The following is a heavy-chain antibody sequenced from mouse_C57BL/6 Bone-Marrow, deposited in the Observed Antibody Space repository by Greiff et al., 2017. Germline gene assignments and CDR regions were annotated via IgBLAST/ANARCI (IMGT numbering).Heavy chain of an antibody. CDR2: INPGSGGT. CDR3: ARPNLGTQLGRDY. Sequence: QVQLQQSGAELVRPGTSVKVSCKASGYAFTNYLIEWVKQRPGQGLEWIGVINPGSGGTNYNEKFKGKATLTADKSSSTAYRQLSSLTSEDSAVYFCARPNLGTQLGRDYGGQGTTLTVSS. CDR1: GYAFTNYL. V-gene: IGHV1-54*01. J-gene: IGHJ2*01. D-gene: IGHD4-1*02.